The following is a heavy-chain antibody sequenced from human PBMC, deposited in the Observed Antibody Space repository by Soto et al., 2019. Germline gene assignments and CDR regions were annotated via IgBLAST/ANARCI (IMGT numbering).Heavy chain of an antibody. CDR2: ISYDGSNK. CDR1: GFTFSSYG. J-gene: IGHJ4*02. Sequence: GGSLRLSCAASGFTFSSYGMHWVRQAPGKGLEWVAVISYDGSNKYYADSVKGRFTISRDNSKNTLYLQMNSLRAEDTAVYYCAKTQGWFGELTHGNYYFDYWGQGTLVTVSS. D-gene: IGHD3-10*01. CDR3: AKTQGWFGELTHGNYYFDY. V-gene: IGHV3-30*18.